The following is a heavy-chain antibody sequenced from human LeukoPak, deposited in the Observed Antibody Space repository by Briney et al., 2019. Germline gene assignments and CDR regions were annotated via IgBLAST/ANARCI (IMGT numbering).Heavy chain of an antibody. D-gene: IGHD1-26*01. V-gene: IGHV1-18*01. Sequence: SVKVSCKASGYTFTNYGISWVRQAPGQGLEWMGWISAYNGNTNYAQKLQSIVTMTTYTSTTTAYMELRSLISDDTAVYYCARSKGPRIVGDDYWGQGTLVTVSS. CDR2: ISAYNGNT. CDR1: GYTFTNYG. CDR3: ARSKGPRIVGDDY. J-gene: IGHJ4*02.